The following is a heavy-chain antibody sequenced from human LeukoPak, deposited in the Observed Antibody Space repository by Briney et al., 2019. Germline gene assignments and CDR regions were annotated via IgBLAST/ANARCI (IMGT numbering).Heavy chain of an antibody. CDR1: GGSISSNTYY. V-gene: IGHV4-39*01. J-gene: IGHJ4*02. CDR3: ARHRRIDEGFDY. CDR2: IYYSGST. Sequence: SETLSLTCTVSGGSISSNTYYGGRIRQPPGKGLEWIGSIYYSGSTYYNPSLKSRLTISVDRSKNQFSLKLTSVTAADTAVFYCARHRRIDEGFDYWGQGTLVTVSS.